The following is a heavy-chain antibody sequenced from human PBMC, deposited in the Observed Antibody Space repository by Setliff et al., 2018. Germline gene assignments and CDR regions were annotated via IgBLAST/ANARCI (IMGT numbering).Heavy chain of an antibody. V-gene: IGHV1-18*01. Sequence: GASVKVSCKASGYTFTSYGISWVRQAPGQGLEWMGGINPNAGNINYIQKFQGRVTMTRDTSISTAYMELRRLKSDDTAVYYCARDRKEIVVKPPAASLDYWGQGTQVTVSS. CDR2: INPNAGNI. J-gene: IGHJ4*02. CDR1: GYTFTSYG. D-gene: IGHD2-2*01. CDR3: ARDRKEIVVKPPAASLDY.